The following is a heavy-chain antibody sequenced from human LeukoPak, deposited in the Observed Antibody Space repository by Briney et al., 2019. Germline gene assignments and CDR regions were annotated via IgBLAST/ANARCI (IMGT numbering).Heavy chain of an antibody. CDR3: ATPHYYDAGDAFDI. CDR1: GYTFTGYY. D-gene: IGHD3-22*01. CDR2: INPNSGGT. J-gene: IGHJ3*02. V-gene: IGHV1-2*02. Sequence: ASVKVSCKASGYTFTGYYMHWVRQAPGQGLEWMGWINPNSGGTNYAQKFQGRVTMTRDTSISTAYMELSRLRSDDTAVYYCATPHYYDAGDAFDIWGQGKMVPVSS.